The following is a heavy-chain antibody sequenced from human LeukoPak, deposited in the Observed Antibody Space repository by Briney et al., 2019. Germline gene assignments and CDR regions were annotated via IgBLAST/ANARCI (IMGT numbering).Heavy chain of an antibody. CDR3: ARENAGANSFAP. CDR2: IYYTRST. V-gene: IGHV4-61*01. J-gene: IGHJ5*02. Sequence: SETLCLTCAVSRGSVRSGSSYWGCTRHPPGRGLEWIGYIYYTRSTNYTPSLESRVTISVDTSKNQCSLKLSSVTAADTAVYYCARENAGANSFAPWGQGTLVTVSS. D-gene: IGHD1-1*01. CDR1: RGSVRSGSSY.